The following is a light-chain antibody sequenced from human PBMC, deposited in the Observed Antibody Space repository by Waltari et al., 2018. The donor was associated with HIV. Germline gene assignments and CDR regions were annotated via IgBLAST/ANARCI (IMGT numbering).Light chain of an antibody. V-gene: IGLV1-40*01. CDR1: SSHIGAGYD. J-gene: IGLJ3*02. CDR2: GNN. CDR3: QSYDNSLSGSRV. Sequence: QSVLTQPPSVSGAPGQRVTISCPGSSSHIGAGYDVHWYQQLPGTAPTLLIYGNNNRPSGVPDRFSGSKSGTSASLAITGLQAEDEADYYCQSYDNSLSGSRVFGGGTKLTVL.